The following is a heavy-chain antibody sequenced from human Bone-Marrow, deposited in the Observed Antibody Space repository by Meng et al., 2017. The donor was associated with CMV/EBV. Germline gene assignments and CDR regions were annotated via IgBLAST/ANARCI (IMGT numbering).Heavy chain of an antibody. CDR1: GFTFSRSW. D-gene: IGHD2-2*01. J-gene: IGHJ6*02. V-gene: IGHV3-7*01. CDR3: ARDLEGFLPAAINYYGMDV. Sequence: GESLKISCAASGFTFSRSWMSWVRQAPGKGPEWVANINEDGSLNHYVDSVKGRFTISRDNAQNSLYLQMNSLRGDDTAVYYCARDLEGFLPAAINYYGMDVWGQGTTVTVSS. CDR2: INEDGSLN.